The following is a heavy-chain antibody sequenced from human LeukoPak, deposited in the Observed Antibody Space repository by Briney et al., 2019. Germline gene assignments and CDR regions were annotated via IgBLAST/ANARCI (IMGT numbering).Heavy chain of an antibody. Sequence: QTGGSLRLPCAASGFTFSSYEMNWVRQAPGKGLEWVSYISSSGSTIYYADSVKGRFTISRDNAKNSLYLQMNSLRAEDTAVYYCARDLCYDFWSGCLPFDYWGQGTLVTVSS. CDR3: ARDLCYDFWSGCLPFDY. J-gene: IGHJ4*02. D-gene: IGHD3-3*01. CDR1: GFTFSSYE. CDR2: ISSSGSTI. V-gene: IGHV3-48*03.